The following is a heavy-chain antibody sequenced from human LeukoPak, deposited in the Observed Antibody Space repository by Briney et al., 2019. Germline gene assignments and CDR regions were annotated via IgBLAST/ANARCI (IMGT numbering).Heavy chain of an antibody. Sequence: SETLSLTCTISGYSISSGYYWGWIRQPPGKGLEWIGSIYHSGSTYYNPSLKSRVTISVDTSKNQFSLKLSSVTAADTAVYYCARGRIVGACLFDYWGQGTLVTVSS. J-gene: IGHJ4*02. V-gene: IGHV4-38-2*02. CDR3: ARGRIVGACLFDY. D-gene: IGHD1-26*01. CDR2: IYHSGST. CDR1: GYSISSGYY.